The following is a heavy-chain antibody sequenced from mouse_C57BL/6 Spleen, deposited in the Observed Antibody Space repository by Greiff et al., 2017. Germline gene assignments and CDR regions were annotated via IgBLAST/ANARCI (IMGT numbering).Heavy chain of an antibody. J-gene: IGHJ2*01. CDR1: GYSITSGYY. CDR3: AREVLRSYYFDY. V-gene: IGHV3-6*01. D-gene: IGHD1-1*01. Sequence: VQLKESGPGLVKPSQSLSLTCSVTGYSITSGYYWNWIRQFPGNKLEWMGYISYDGSNNYNPSLKNRISITRYTSKNQFFLKLNSVTTEDTATYYCAREVLRSYYFDYWGQGTTLTVSS. CDR2: ISYDGSN.